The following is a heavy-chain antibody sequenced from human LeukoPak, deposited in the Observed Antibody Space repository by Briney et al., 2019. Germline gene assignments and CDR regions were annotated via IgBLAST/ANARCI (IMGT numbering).Heavy chain of an antibody. CDR3: LYDFRSGYPRDAFDI. CDR2: INTDGSST. J-gene: IGHJ3*02. V-gene: IGHV3-74*01. Sequence: GGSPRLSCAASGFTFSSYWMHWVRQAPGKGLVWVSRINTDGSSTSYADSVKGRFTISRDNAKNTLYLQMNSLRAEDTAVYYCLYDFRSGYPRDAFDIWGQGTMVTVSS. D-gene: IGHD3-3*01. CDR1: GFTFSSYW.